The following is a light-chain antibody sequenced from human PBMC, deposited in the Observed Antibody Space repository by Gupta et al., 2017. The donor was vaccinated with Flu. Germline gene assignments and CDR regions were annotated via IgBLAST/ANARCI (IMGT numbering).Light chain of an antibody. CDR3: IHTLATPT. V-gene: IGKV2-28*01. J-gene: IGKJ4*01. Sequence: DIALTQYPVSLPVSPGESASISCRSSRSLLHGNGHNYLDWYLQRPGQSPQLLIYFASQRASGVPDMFSGRGSGTDFALNISIVDTEDVVTYHCIHTLATPTFGGGTKVEIK. CDR1: RSLLHGNGHNY. CDR2: FAS.